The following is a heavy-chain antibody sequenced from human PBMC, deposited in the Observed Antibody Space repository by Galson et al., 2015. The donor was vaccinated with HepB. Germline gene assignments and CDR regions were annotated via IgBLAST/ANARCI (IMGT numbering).Heavy chain of an antibody. CDR3: AKSYQVSNNWFDP. CDR2: INPNSGGT. Sequence: SVKVSCKASGYTFTSYGISWVRQAPGQGLEWMGRINPNSGGTNYAQKFQGRVTMTRDTSISTAYMELSRLRSDDTAVYYCAKSYQVSNNWFDPWGQGTLVTVSS. V-gene: IGHV1-2*06. CDR1: GYTFTSYG. J-gene: IGHJ5*02. D-gene: IGHD1-26*01.